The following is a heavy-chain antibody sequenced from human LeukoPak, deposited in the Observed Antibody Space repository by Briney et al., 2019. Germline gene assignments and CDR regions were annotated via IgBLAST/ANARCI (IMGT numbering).Heavy chain of an antibody. V-gene: IGHV1-69*05. Sequence: ASVKVSCKASGGTFSSYAISWVRQAPGQGLEWMGGIIPIFGTANYAQKLQGRVTMTTDTSTSTAYMELRSLRSDDTAVYYCARAKGKGDYWGQGTLVTVSS. CDR2: IIPIFGTA. CDR3: ARAKGKGDY. J-gene: IGHJ4*02. CDR1: GGTFSSYA. D-gene: IGHD3-10*01.